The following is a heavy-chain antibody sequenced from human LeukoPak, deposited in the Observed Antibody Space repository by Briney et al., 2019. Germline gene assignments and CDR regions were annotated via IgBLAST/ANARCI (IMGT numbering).Heavy chain of an antibody. J-gene: IGHJ4*02. V-gene: IGHV5-51*01. CDR1: GYSFTSYW. D-gene: IGHD4-17*01. CDR2: IYPGDSDT. CDR3: ARQPTTVTPIDF. Sequence: GESLKISCKGSGYSFTSYWIGWVRQMPGKGLEWMGIIYPGDSDTRYSPSFQGQVTISADESLSTAYLQWSSLKTSDTAMYYCARQPTTVTPIDFWGQGTLVTVSS.